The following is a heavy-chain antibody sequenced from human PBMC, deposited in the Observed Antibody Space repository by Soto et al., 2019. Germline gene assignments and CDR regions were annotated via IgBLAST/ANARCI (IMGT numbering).Heavy chain of an antibody. CDR1: GGSISSYY. CDR3: ARVTHEEGWNGYFDY. V-gene: IGHV4-59*01. J-gene: IGHJ4*02. CDR2: IYYSGST. Sequence: SETLSLTCTVSGGSISSYYWSWIRQPPGKGLEWTGYIYYSGSTNYNPSLKSRVTISVDTSKNQFSLKLSSVTAADTVVYYCARVTHEEGWNGYFDYWGQGTLVTVSS. D-gene: IGHD1-1*01.